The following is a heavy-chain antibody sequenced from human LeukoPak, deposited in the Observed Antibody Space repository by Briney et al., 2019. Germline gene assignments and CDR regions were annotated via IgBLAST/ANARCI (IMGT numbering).Heavy chain of an antibody. CDR3: ARVRDGYNDAYDI. D-gene: IGHD5-24*01. CDR2: IIPIFGTA. Sequence: SVKVSCKASGGTFSSYAISWVRQAPGQGLEWMGGIIPIFGTANYAQKFQGRVTITADKSTSTAYMELSSLRSEDTAVYYCARVRDGYNDAYDIWGQGTMVTVPS. V-gene: IGHV1-69*06. CDR1: GGTFSSYA. J-gene: IGHJ3*02.